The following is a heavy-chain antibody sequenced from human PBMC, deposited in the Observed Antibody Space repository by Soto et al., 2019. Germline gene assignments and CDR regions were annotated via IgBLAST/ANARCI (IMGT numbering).Heavy chain of an antibody. V-gene: IGHV4-34*01. Sequence: SESLSLTCAVYGGSFSGYYWSWIRQPPGKGLEWIGEINHSGSTNYNPSLKSRVTISVDTSKNQLSLKLSSVTAAGTAVYYCARRYGYYFDYWGQGTLVTVSS. CDR1: GGSFSGYY. J-gene: IGHJ4*02. CDR2: INHSGST. CDR3: ARRYGYYFDY. D-gene: IGHD3-9*01.